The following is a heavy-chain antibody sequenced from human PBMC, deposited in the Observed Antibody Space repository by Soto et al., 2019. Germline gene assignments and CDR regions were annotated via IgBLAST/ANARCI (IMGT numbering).Heavy chain of an antibody. CDR2: IYYSGST. Sequence: SETLSLTCTVSGGSISSSSYYWGWIRQPPGKGLEWIGSIYYSGSTYYNPSLKSRVTISVDTSKNQFSLKLSSVTAADTAVYYCARQKLELPADYYGMDVWGQGTTVTVSS. CDR1: GGSISSSSYY. CDR3: ARQKLELPADYYGMDV. V-gene: IGHV4-39*01. D-gene: IGHD1-7*01. J-gene: IGHJ6*02.